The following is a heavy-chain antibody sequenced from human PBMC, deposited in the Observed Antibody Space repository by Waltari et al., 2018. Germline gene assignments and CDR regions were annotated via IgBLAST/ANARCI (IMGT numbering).Heavy chain of an antibody. V-gene: IGHV4-38-2*01. Sequence: QVQLQESGPGLVKPSETLSLTCAVSGYSISSGYYWSWIRQPPGKGLEWIGSIYHSGSTYYNPSLKSRVTISVDTSKNQFSLKLSSVTAADTAVYYCARGLRLDYGLFSSPFDYWGQGTLVTVSS. D-gene: IGHD5-12*01. CDR2: IYHSGST. J-gene: IGHJ4*02. CDR1: GYSISSGYY. CDR3: ARGLRLDYGLFSSPFDY.